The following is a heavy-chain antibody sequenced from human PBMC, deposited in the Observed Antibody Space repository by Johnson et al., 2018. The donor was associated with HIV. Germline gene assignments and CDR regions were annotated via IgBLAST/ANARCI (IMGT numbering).Heavy chain of an antibody. Sequence: VQPVESGGGLVQPGTSLRLACAASGFTFHEYAMPWVRQTPGKGLEWVSGFSWNSGSVGYADSVKGRFTISRDNSKNTLYLQMNSLRAEDTAVYYCAKSSSSFGAFHIWAQGTMVTVSS. D-gene: IGHD6-6*01. J-gene: IGHJ3*02. CDR2: FSWNSGSV. CDR1: GFTFHEYA. CDR3: AKSSSSFGAFHI. V-gene: IGHV3-9*01.